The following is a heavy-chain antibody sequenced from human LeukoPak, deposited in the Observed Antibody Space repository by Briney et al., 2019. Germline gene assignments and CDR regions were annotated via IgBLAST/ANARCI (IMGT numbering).Heavy chain of an antibody. Sequence: GGSLRLSCAASGFTFSSYAMHWVRQAPGKGLEWVAVISYDGSNKYYADSVKGRFTISRDNSKNTLYLQMDSLRAEDTAVYYCAKSGYDTVFTSTYYFDYWGQGTLVTVSS. CDR2: ISYDGSNK. J-gene: IGHJ4*02. CDR1: GFTFSSYA. V-gene: IGHV3-30-3*01. CDR3: AKSGYDTVFTSTYYFDY. D-gene: IGHD5-12*01.